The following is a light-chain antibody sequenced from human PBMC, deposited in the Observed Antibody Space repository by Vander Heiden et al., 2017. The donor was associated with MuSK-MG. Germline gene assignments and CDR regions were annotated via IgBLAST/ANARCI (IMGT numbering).Light chain of an antibody. Sequence: DVELTQSPSFLSPSVGDRVTTSCRSSSGSSSYLDWYQQKPGKGPKVLIYAASTLQSGVPSRFSGSGSGTEFTLTISSLQPEDFATYYCLQVKSYRHTFGGGTRLEMK. CDR1: SGSSSY. J-gene: IGKJ4*01. V-gene: IGKV1-9*01. CDR2: AAS. CDR3: LQVKSYRHT.